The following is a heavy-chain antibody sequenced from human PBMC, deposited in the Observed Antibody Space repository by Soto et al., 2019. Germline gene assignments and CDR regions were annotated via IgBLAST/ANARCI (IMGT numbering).Heavy chain of an antibody. CDR3: ATEKIAVAGIGAFDI. Sequence: SVKVSCKASGGTFSSYTISWVRQAPGQGLEWMGRIIPILGIANYAQKLQGRVTITADKSTSTAYMELSSLRSEDTAVYYCATEKIAVAGIGAFDIWGQGTMVTVSS. V-gene: IGHV1-69*02. J-gene: IGHJ3*02. D-gene: IGHD6-19*01. CDR2: IIPILGIA. CDR1: GGTFSSYT.